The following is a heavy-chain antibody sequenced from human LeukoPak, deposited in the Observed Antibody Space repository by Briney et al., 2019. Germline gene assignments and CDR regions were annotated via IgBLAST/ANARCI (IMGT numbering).Heavy chain of an antibody. CDR1: GFTFTSYT. V-gene: IGHV3-23*01. J-gene: IGHJ4*02. CDR2: ISGSGGST. Sequence: GGSLRLSWAASGFTFTSYTMSWVRQAPGKGLEWVSAISGSGGSTYYADSVKGRFTVSRDNSKNTLSLQMNSLRPEDTAIYFCAKTPRILGGLLHSWGQGSLVTVSS. D-gene: IGHD2/OR15-2a*01. CDR3: AKTPRILGGLLHS.